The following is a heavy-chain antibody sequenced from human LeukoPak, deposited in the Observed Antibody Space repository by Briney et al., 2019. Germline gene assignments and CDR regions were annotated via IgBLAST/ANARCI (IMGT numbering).Heavy chain of an antibody. CDR1: GDSITAYY. CDR2: VYYGRSP. J-gene: IGHJ4*02. D-gene: IGHD6-25*01. V-gene: IGHV4-39*02. Sequence: PSETLSLTCTVSGDSITAYYWAWIRQPPGKGLEWIGSVYYGRSPYFNPSLESRATISVDTSKNHFSLKMSSVTAADTAVYYCARSSGTGTFSYWGQGTLVTVSS. CDR3: ARSSGTGTFSY.